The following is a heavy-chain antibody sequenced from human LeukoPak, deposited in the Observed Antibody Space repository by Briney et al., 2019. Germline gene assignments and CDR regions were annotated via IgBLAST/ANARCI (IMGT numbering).Heavy chain of an antibody. D-gene: IGHD2-21*01. CDR3: ATAPSVADIDY. J-gene: IGHJ4*02. Sequence: GRSLRLSCAASGFTVSSNYMSWVRQAPGKGLEWVSVIYSGGSTYYADSVKGRFTISRDNSKNTLYLQMNSLRAEDAAVYYCATAPSVADIDYWGQGTLVTVSS. V-gene: IGHV3-66*01. CDR1: GFTVSSNY. CDR2: IYSGGST.